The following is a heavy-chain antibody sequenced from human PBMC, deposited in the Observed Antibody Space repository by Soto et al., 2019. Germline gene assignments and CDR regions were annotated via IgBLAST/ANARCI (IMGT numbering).Heavy chain of an antibody. J-gene: IGHJ5*02. CDR1: GFTFSSYA. V-gene: IGHV3-23*01. D-gene: IGHD1-26*01. CDR2: ISGSGGTI. CDR3: ARGRIVGAKGWFDP. Sequence: EVQLLESGGGLVQPGGSLRLLCAASGFTFSSYAMSWVRQAPGKGLEWVSVISGSGGTIYYADSVKGRFTISRDNSKNTLYLQMNSLRAGDTAVYYCARGRIVGAKGWFDPWGQGTLVTVSS.